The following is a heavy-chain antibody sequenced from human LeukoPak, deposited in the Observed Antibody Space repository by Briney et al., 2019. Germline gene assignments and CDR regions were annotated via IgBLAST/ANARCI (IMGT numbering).Heavy chain of an antibody. D-gene: IGHD1-26*01. Sequence: GGTLRLSCAASGFTFSNHGMNWVRQAPGKGLEWVSSISSGTSYIYYADSVKGRFTISRDNAKNSLYLQMNSLRAEDTAVYYCARDPTSSWETAFDIWGQGTMVTVSS. V-gene: IGHV3-21*01. CDR3: ARDPTSSWETAFDI. CDR2: ISSGTSYI. J-gene: IGHJ3*02. CDR1: GFTFSNHG.